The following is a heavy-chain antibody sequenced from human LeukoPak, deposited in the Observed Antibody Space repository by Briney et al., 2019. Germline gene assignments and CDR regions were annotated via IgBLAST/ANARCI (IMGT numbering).Heavy chain of an antibody. CDR1: GGSISSGGYY. CDR3: ARALSRSSWYALDAFDI. Sequence: KASETLSLTCTVSGGSISSGGYYWSWIRQHPGKGLEWIGYIYYSGSTYYNPSLKSRVTISVDTSKNQFSLKLSSVTAADTAVYYCARALSRSSWYALDAFDIWGQGTMVTVSS. D-gene: IGHD6-13*01. J-gene: IGHJ3*02. V-gene: IGHV4-31*03. CDR2: IYYSGST.